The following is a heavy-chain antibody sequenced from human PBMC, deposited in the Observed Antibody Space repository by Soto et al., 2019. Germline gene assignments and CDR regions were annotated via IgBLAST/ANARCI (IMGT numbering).Heavy chain of an antibody. CDR1: GFSFSTYS. CDR2: ISSRSYTI. Sequence: EVQLVESGGGLVQPGGSLRLSCAASGFSFSTYSMNWVRQAPGKGLEWVSYISSRSYTIYYVDSVKGRFTISRDNAKNSLYLQMNSLRDEDTAVYYCGRGGSSSDNGMGVWGQGSTVTVSS. CDR3: GRGGSSSDNGMGV. D-gene: IGHD6-6*01. V-gene: IGHV3-48*02. J-gene: IGHJ6*02.